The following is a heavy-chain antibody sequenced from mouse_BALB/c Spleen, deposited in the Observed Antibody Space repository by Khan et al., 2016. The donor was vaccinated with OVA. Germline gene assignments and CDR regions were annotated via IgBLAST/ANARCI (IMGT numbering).Heavy chain of an antibody. CDR2: LGPGSGST. Sequence: DLVKPGASVKLSCKASGYTFTSYWIYWIKQRPGEGLEWIGRLGPGSGSTYYNEMFKDKATLTVDTSSSTSYIQLSSLSSEDSAVYICARSNYYGDSLYAMDYLGQGTSVTVSS. D-gene: IGHD1-1*01. CDR1: GYTFTSYW. CDR3: ARSNYYGDSLYAMDY. V-gene: IGHV1S41*01. J-gene: IGHJ4*01.